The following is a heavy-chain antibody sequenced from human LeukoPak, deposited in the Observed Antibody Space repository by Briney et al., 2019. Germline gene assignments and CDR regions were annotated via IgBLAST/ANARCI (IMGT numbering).Heavy chain of an antibody. CDR3: ARDQTPFV. CDR2: IKQDGSDQ. Sequence: GGTLRLSCAASGFTYSNYWMTWVRQAPGKGLEWVANIKQDGSDQYYVDSVKGRFTISRDNAKNSLHLQMNRLSSQDTPVYYCARDQTPFVRGQGTLVTVSS. CDR1: GFTYSNYW. V-gene: IGHV3-7*01. J-gene: IGHJ4*02.